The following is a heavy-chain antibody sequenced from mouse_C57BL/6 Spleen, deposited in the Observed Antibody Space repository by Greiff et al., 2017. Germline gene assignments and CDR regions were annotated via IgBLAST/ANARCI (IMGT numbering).Heavy chain of an antibody. CDR1: GFTFSSYA. Sequence: EVQGVESGGGLVKPGGSLKLSCAASGFTFSSYAMSWVRQTPEKRLEWVATISDGGSYTYYPDNVKGRFTISRDNAKNNLYLQMSHLKSEDTAMYYCAREWEYAMDYWGQGTSVTVSS. CDR3: AREWEYAMDY. J-gene: IGHJ4*01. CDR2: ISDGGSYT. D-gene: IGHD4-1*01. V-gene: IGHV5-4*01.